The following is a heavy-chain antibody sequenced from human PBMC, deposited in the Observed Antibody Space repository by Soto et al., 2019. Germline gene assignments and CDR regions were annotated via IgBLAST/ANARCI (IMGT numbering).Heavy chain of an antibody. J-gene: IGHJ4*02. CDR1: GFTFSSYA. D-gene: IGHD3-3*01. CDR3: ANGRFLEWLLVEDRFDY. V-gene: IGHV3-23*01. Sequence: GGSLRLSCAASGFTFSSYAMSWVRQAPGKGLEWVSAISGSGGSTYYADSVKGRFTISRDNSKNTLYLQMNSLRAEDTAVYYCANGRFLEWLLVEDRFDYWGQGTLVTVSS. CDR2: ISGSGGST.